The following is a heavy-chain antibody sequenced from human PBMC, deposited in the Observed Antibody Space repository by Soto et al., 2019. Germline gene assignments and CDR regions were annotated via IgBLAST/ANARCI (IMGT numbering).Heavy chain of an antibody. V-gene: IGHV4-4*02. CDR2: IYHSGST. CDR3: EAITFGGVIVNDY. Sequence: QVQLQESGPGLVKPSGTLSLTCAVSGGSISSSNWWSWVRQPPGKGLEWIGEIYHSGSTNYNPSLKSRVTISVDKSKSQFALKLSSVTAADTAVYYCEAITFGGVIVNDYWGQGTLVTVSS. J-gene: IGHJ4*02. D-gene: IGHD3-16*02. CDR1: GGSISSSNW.